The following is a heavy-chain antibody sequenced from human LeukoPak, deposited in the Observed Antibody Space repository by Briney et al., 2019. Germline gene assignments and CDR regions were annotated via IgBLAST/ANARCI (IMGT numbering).Heavy chain of an antibody. Sequence: GGSLRLSCAASGFTFSNYWMGWVRQAPGKGLEWVASDKYYVDSVKGRFTISRDNAKNSLYLQMNSLRAEDTAVYYCARDVRFRGPTDYWGQGTLVTVSS. CDR2: DK. V-gene: IGHV3-7*01. D-gene: IGHD3-10*01. CDR1: GFTFSNYW. CDR3: ARDVRFRGPTDY. J-gene: IGHJ4*02.